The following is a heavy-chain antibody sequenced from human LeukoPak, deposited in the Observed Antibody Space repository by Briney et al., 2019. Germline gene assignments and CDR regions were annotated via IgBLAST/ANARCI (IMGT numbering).Heavy chain of an antibody. CDR3: AKDRLPAAIPEYFDY. CDR2: ISYDGSNK. J-gene: IGHJ4*02. D-gene: IGHD2-2*01. V-gene: IGHV3-30*18. CDR1: GFTFSSYG. Sequence: PGGSLRLSCAASGFTFSSYGMHWVRQAPGKGLEWVAVISYDGSNKYSADSVKGRFTISRDNSKNTLYLQMNSLRAEDTAVYYCAKDRLPAAIPEYFDYWGQGTLVTVSS.